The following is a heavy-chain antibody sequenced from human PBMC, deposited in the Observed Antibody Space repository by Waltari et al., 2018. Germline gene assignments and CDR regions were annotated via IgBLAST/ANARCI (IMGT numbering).Heavy chain of an antibody. D-gene: IGHD5-12*01. Sequence: QVQLVQSGAEVKKPGSSVKVSCKASGGTFSSYAISWVRQAPGQGLEWMGGIIPICGTANYAQKFQGRVTMTTDESTSTAYMELSSLRSEDTAVYYCARTGLRALLFDYWGQGTLVTVSS. CDR3: ARTGLRALLFDY. J-gene: IGHJ4*02. CDR1: GGTFSSYA. CDR2: IIPICGTA. V-gene: IGHV1-69*05.